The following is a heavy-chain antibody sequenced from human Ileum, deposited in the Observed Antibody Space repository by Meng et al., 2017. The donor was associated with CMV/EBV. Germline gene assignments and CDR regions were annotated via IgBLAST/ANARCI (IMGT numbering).Heavy chain of an antibody. CDR1: GFTFSSYW. Sequence: GGSLRLSCAASGFTFSSYWMSWVRQAPGKGLEWVANIKQDGSEKYYVDSVKGRFTISRDNAKNSLYLQMNSLRAEDTAVYYCARDGPRYYYDSSGYYNTGDDAFDIWGQGKMVTVSS. V-gene: IGHV3-7*01. CDR3: ARDGPRYYYDSSGYYNTGDDAFDI. CDR2: IKQDGSEK. J-gene: IGHJ3*02. D-gene: IGHD3-22*01.